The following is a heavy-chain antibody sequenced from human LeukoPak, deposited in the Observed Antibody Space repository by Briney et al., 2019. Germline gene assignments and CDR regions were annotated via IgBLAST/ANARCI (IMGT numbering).Heavy chain of an antibody. CDR1: GFTFSNYI. V-gene: IGHV3-48*02. CDR2: IGTSSSPI. J-gene: IGHJ4*02. Sequence: GGSLRLSCAASGFTFSNYIMNWVPQAPGKGLEWISYIGTSSSPIYYADSVKGRFTISRDNAKNSLYLQMNSLRDMDTAVYYCARTQFGADYWGQGILVTVSS. CDR3: ARTQFGADY. D-gene: IGHD3-10*01.